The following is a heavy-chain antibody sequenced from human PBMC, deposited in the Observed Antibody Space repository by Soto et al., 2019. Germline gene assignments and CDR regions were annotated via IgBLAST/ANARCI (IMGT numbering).Heavy chain of an antibody. CDR3: ASPKIAFYNWFDP. CDR2: IYYSGST. J-gene: IGHJ5*02. Sequence: SETLSLTCTVCGGSISSSSWYWGWIRQPPGKGLEWIGSIYYSGSTYYNPSLKSRVTISVDTSKNQFSLKLSSVTAADTAVYYCASPKIAFYNWFDPWGQGTLVTVSS. V-gene: IGHV4-39*01. D-gene: IGHD3-3*02. CDR1: GGSISSSSWY.